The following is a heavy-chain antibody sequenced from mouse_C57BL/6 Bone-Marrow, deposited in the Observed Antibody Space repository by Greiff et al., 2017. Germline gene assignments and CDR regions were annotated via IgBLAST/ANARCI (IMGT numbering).Heavy chain of an antibody. Sequence: EVQLVESGGGLVQPKGSLKLSCAASGFSFNTYAMNWVRQAPGKGLEWVARIRSKSNNYATYYADSVKDRFTISRDDSESMLYLQMNNLKTEDTAMYYCVRQGNSYYAMDYWGQGTSVTVSS. J-gene: IGHJ4*01. CDR3: VRQGNSYYAMDY. V-gene: IGHV10-1*01. D-gene: IGHD2-1*01. CDR1: GFSFNTYA. CDR2: IRSKSNNYAT.